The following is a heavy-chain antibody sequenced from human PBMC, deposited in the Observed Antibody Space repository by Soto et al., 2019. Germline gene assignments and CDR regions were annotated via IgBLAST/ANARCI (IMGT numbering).Heavy chain of an antibody. CDR1: GFTFSSYW. J-gene: IGHJ3*02. CDR3: ASLKDGYCSSTSCNDAFDI. Sequence: GGSLTLSCAASGFTFSSYWMHWVRQAPGKGLVWVSRINSDGSSTSYADSVKGRFTISRDNAKNTLYLQMNSLRAEDTAVYYCASLKDGYCSSTSCNDAFDIWGQGTMVTVSS. V-gene: IGHV3-74*01. CDR2: INSDGSST. D-gene: IGHD2-2*01.